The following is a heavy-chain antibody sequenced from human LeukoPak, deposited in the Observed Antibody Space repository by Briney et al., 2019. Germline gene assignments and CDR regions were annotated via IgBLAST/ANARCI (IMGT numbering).Heavy chain of an antibody. J-gene: IGHJ3*02. D-gene: IGHD3-10*01. Sequence: SETLSLTCTVSGGSISSYYWSWIRQPPGKGLEWIGYIYYSGSTNYNPSLKSRVTISVDTSKNQFSLKLSSVTAADTAVYYCARDRGAASFDIWGQGTMVTVSS. CDR2: IYYSGST. CDR3: ARDRGAASFDI. V-gene: IGHV4-59*01. CDR1: GGSISSYY.